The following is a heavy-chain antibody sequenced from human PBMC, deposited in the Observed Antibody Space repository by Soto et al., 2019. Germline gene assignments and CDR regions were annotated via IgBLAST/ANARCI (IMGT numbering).Heavy chain of an antibody. D-gene: IGHD6-13*01. V-gene: IGHV3-30*18. CDR3: ANAQKGGSSALGDY. CDR1: GFTFSSYG. J-gene: IGHJ4*02. Sequence: GGSLRLSCAASGFTFSSYGMHWVRQAPGKGLEWVAVISYDGSNKYYADSVKGRFTISRDNSKNTLYLQMNSLRAEDTAVYYCANAQKGGSSALGDYWGQGTLVTVSS. CDR2: ISYDGSNK.